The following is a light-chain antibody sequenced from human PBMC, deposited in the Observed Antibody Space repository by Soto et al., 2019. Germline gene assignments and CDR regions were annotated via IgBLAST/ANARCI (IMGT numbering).Light chain of an antibody. CDR2: DAS. V-gene: IGKV3-11*01. CDR1: QTVGTY. Sequence: EIVMTQSPATLSLFPGDTATLSCRASQTVGTYLAWYQQKPGQAPRLLISDASNRATGVPTRFSGSGSGTDFSLIIISRVPAEFVVYFCRQRSNWPTFTFGQGTQLEIK. J-gene: IGKJ5*01. CDR3: RQRSNWPTFT.